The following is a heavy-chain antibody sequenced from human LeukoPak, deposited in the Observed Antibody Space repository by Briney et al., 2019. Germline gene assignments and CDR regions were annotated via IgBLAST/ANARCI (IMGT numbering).Heavy chain of an antibody. V-gene: IGHV3-73*01. D-gene: IGHD3-22*01. CDR3: TSRRYYYDSSVVFDP. Sequence: GGSLRLSSAASGFTLSGSAMHGVREASGKGVEWVGRIRSKANSYATAYAASVKGRFTISRDDSKNTAYLQMNSLKTEDTAVYYCTSRRYYYDSSVVFDPWGQGTLVTVSS. J-gene: IGHJ5*02. CDR1: GFTLSGSA. CDR2: IRSKANSYAT.